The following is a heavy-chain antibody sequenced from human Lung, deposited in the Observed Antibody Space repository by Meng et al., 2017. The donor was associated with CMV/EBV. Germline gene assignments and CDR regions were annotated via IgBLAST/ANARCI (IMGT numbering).Heavy chain of an antibody. CDR3: ARDSYYYGSGDY. V-gene: IGHV3-20*04. CDR1: GFTFDDYG. CDR2: INWNGGST. D-gene: IGHD3-10*01. Sequence: LTCAASGFTFDDYGMSWVRQAPGKGLEWVSGINWNGGSTGYADSVKGRFTISRDNAKNSLYLQMNSLRAEGTALYYCARDSYYYGSGDYLGQGTXVTVSS. J-gene: IGHJ4*02.